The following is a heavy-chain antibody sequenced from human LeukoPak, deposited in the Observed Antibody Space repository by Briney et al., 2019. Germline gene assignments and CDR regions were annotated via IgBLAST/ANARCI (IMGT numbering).Heavy chain of an antibody. V-gene: IGHV4-59*01. CDR3: AREVPQTTVPEGLDV. CDR1: GGSISNYY. Sequence: SETLSLTCTVSGGSISNYYWSWIRQSPVKGLEWIGYIYFSGATNYNPSLKSRVTISVDTSKNQFSLKLSSVTAADTAVYYCAREVPQTTVPEGLDVWGQGTTVTVSS. D-gene: IGHD4-17*01. J-gene: IGHJ6*02. CDR2: IYFSGAT.